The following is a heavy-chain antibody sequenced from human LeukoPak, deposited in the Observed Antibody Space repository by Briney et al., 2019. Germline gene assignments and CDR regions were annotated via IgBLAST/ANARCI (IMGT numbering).Heavy chain of an antibody. CDR3: ARRWPDSSGYYLFDY. V-gene: IGHV1-69*05. D-gene: IGHD3-22*01. CDR2: IIPIFGTT. CDR1: GGTFSSYA. Sequence: SVKVSCKASGGTFSSYAISWVRQAPGQGLEWMGGIIPIFGTTNYAQKFQGRVTITTDESTSTAYMELSSLRSEDTAVYYCARRWPDSSGYYLFDYWGQGTLVTVSS. J-gene: IGHJ4*02.